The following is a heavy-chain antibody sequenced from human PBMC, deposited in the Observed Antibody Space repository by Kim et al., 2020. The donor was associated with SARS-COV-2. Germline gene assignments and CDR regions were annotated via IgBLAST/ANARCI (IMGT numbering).Heavy chain of an antibody. Sequence: SVKVSCKASGGTFSSYAISWVRQAPGQGLEWMGGIIPIFGTANYAQKFQGRVTITADESTSTAYMELSSLRSEDTAVYYCARDDGVYGDHGNYFDYWGQGTLVTVSS. CDR2: IIPIFGTA. V-gene: IGHV1-69*13. CDR1: GGTFSSYA. D-gene: IGHD4-17*01. J-gene: IGHJ4*02. CDR3: ARDDGVYGDHGNYFDY.